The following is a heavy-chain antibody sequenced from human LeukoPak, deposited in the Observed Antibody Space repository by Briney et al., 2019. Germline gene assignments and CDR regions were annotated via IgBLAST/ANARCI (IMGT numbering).Heavy chain of an antibody. CDR1: GFALSDYY. Sequence: GGSLRLSCAVSGFALSDYYMSWIRQAPGKGLEWVSYISSSGSTIYYADSVKGRFTMSRDNAKNSLYLQMNSLRAEDTVVYFCARLRADSSGSYYFDYWGQGTLVTVSS. CDR2: ISSSGSTI. V-gene: IGHV3-11*01. CDR3: ARLRADSSGSYYFDY. D-gene: IGHD3-22*01. J-gene: IGHJ4*02.